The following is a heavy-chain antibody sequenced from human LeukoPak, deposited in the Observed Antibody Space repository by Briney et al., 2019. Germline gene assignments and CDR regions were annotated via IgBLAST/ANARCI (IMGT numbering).Heavy chain of an antibody. CDR3: ARQNSWSFDY. V-gene: IGHV1-2*02. D-gene: IGHD2/OR15-2a*01. J-gene: IGHJ4*02. Sequence: GASVKVSCKGSGYTFTDYYMHWVRQAPGQGLEWMGWIYPNRGGTNYAQKFQGRVTMTRDTSINTAYMELSRLRSDDTAVYYCARQNSWSFDYWGQGTLVIVSS. CDR2: IYPNRGGT. CDR1: GYTFTDYY.